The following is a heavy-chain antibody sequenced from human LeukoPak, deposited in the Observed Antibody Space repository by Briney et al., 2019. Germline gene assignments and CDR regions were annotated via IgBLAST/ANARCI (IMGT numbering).Heavy chain of an antibody. CDR2: IYYSGST. CDR3: AKDFWSGYRCFDY. V-gene: IGHV4-59*12. D-gene: IGHD3-3*01. J-gene: IGHJ4*02. CDR1: GGSISSYY. Sequence: SETLSLTCTVSGGSISSYYWSWIRQPPGKGLEWIGYIYYSGSTNYNPSLKSRVIISVDTSKNQFSLKLSSVTAADTAVYYCAKDFWSGYRCFDYWGQGTLVTVSS.